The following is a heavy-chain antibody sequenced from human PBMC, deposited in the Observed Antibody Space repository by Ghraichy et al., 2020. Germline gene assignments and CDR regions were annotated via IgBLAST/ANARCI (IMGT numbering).Heavy chain of an antibody. CDR3: ARDSTYYYDSSGYYYYFDY. CDR1: GGTFSSYA. J-gene: IGHJ4*02. V-gene: IGHV1-69*13. CDR2: IIPIFGTA. Sequence: SVKVSCKASGGTFSSYAISWVRQAPGQGLEWMGGIIPIFGTANYAQKFQGRVTITADESTSTAYMELSSLRSEDTAVYYCARDSTYYYDSSGYYYYFDYWGQGTLVTVSS. D-gene: IGHD3-22*01.